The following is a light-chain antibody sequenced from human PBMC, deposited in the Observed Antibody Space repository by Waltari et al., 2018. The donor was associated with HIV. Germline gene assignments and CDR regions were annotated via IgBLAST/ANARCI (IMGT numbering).Light chain of an antibody. V-gene: IGKV4-1*01. Sequence: DIVMTQSPDSLAVSLGERATINCKSSQSVLYSSNNNNYLAWFQQKPGQPPKMLICGASTRESGVPDRFSGSGSGTDFTLTISRLQAEDVAVYYCLQYYTIPRTFGQGTTVEIK. CDR2: GAS. J-gene: IGKJ1*01. CDR3: LQYYTIPRT. CDR1: QSVLYSSNNNNY.